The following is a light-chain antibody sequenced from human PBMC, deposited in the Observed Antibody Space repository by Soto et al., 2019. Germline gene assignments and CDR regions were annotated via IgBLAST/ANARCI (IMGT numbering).Light chain of an antibody. Sequence: EIVMTQSPATLSVSPGGRATLSCRASQSVSSNLAWYQQKPGQAPRLLIYGASTRATGIPARFSGSGSGTEFTLTISSLQSEDFEVYYCQQYIRWPLTFGGGTKVDIK. J-gene: IGKJ4*01. V-gene: IGKV3D-15*01. CDR2: GAS. CDR3: QQYIRWPLT. CDR1: QSVSSN.